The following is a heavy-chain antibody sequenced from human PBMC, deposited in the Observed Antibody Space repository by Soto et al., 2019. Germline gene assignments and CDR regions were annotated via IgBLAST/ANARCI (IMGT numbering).Heavy chain of an antibody. CDR3: ASATSIAVAGKET. J-gene: IGHJ4*02. CDR2: ISFYNGHT. D-gene: IGHD6-19*01. CDR1: GDTVTKYG. V-gene: IGHV1-18*01. Sequence: QVQLVQSGGEVKKPGASVKVSCKASGDTVTKYGISWVRQAPGQGLEGLGWISFYNGHTNYALKFQDRITFTTDTSPSTASMELRSMTSDDTAVYYCASATSIAVAGKETWGQGTLVTVSS.